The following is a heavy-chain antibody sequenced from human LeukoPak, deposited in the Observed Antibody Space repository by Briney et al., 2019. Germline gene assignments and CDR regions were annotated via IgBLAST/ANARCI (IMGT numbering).Heavy chain of an antibody. CDR1: GFTFSSYA. Sequence: GGSLRLSCAASGFTFSSYAMHWVRQAPGKGLEWVTVISYDGSNKCYADSVKGRFTISRDNSKNTLYLQMNSLRAEDTAVYYCARDGSSGWYGPASSDAFDIWGQGTMVTVSS. CDR2: ISYDGSNK. V-gene: IGHV3-30-3*01. D-gene: IGHD6-19*01. CDR3: ARDGSSGWYGPASSDAFDI. J-gene: IGHJ3*02.